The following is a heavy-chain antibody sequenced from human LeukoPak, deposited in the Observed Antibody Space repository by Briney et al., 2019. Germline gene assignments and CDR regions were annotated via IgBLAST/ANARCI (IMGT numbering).Heavy chain of an antibody. D-gene: IGHD3-22*01. Sequence: GGSLRLSCAASGFTFSSYGMHWVRQAPGKGLEWVAFIRYDGSNKYYADSVKGRFTISRDNSKNTLYLQMNSLRAEDTAVYYCASVRYDSSGYNYAAWGQGTLVTVSS. J-gene: IGHJ5*02. CDR1: GFTFSSYG. CDR2: IRYDGSNK. CDR3: ASVRYDSSGYNYAA. V-gene: IGHV3-30*02.